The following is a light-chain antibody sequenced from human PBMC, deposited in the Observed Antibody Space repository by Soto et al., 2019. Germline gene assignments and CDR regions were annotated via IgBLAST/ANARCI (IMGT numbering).Light chain of an antibody. CDR3: QQYGGSPFT. Sequence: EIVLTQSPGTLSLSPGERATLSCRASQSVSVNSLAWYQQKGGQAPRLLIYAASTRATVVPDRFSGTGSGTDFALTFSRLETDDSAVYYCQQYGGSPFTFGPGTKVDIK. CDR2: AAS. J-gene: IGKJ3*01. V-gene: IGKV3-20*01. CDR1: QSVSVNS.